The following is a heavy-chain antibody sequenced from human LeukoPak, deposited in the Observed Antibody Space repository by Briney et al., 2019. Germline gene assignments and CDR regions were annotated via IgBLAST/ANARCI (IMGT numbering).Heavy chain of an antibody. CDR1: GGSFSGYY. V-gene: IGHV4-34*01. Sequence: SETLSLTCAVYGGSFSGYYWSWIRQPQGKGLEWIGEISHSGSTNYNPSLKSRVTISVDTSKNQFSLKLSSVTAADTAVYYCARSYGSGRSVGDYYYYMDVWGKGTTVTVSS. D-gene: IGHD3-10*01. J-gene: IGHJ6*03. CDR2: ISHSGST. CDR3: ARSYGSGRSVGDYYYYMDV.